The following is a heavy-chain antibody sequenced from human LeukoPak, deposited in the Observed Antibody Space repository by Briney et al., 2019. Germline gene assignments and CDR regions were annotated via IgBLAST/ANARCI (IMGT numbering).Heavy chain of an antibody. CDR2: ISGSGGST. CDR3: AKQLRGYSYGSLDY. CDR1: GFTFSSYA. D-gene: IGHD5-18*01. J-gene: IGHJ4*02. Sequence: GGSLRLSCAASGFTFSSYAMSWVRQAPGKGLEWVSAISGSGGSTYYADSVKGRFTISRDNSKSTLYLQMNSLRAEDTAVYYCAKQLRGYSYGSLDYWGQGTLVTVSS. V-gene: IGHV3-23*01.